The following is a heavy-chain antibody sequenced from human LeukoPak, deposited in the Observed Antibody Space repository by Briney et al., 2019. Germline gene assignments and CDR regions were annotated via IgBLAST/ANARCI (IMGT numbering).Heavy chain of an antibody. CDR2: IYTSGST. CDR1: GGSISSGSYY. V-gene: IGHV4-61*02. CDR3: ARELTTVTTLGFDY. D-gene: IGHD4-17*01. J-gene: IGHJ4*02. Sequence: SETLSLTCTVSGGSISSGSYYWSWIRQPAGKGLEWIGRIYTSGSTNYNPSLKSRVTISVDTSKNQFSLKLSAVTAADTAVYYCARELTTVTTLGFDYWGQGTLVTVSS.